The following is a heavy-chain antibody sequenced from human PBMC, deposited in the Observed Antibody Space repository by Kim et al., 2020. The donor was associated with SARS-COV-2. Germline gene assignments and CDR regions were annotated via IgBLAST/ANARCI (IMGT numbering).Heavy chain of an antibody. CDR3: AKVPPRARYFDL. Sequence: GGSLRLSCAASGFTFSDYWMSWVRQVPGKGLEWVANIKYDGREKFYVDSVKGRFTVSRDNAKNSLYLQMNSLRAEDTAVYYCAKVPPRARYFDLWGRGALVTVSS. J-gene: IGHJ2*01. CDR2: IKYDGREK. CDR1: GFTFSDYW. V-gene: IGHV3-7*01.